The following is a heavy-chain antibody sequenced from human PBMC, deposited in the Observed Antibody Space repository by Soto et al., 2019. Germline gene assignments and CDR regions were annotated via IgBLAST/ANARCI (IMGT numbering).Heavy chain of an antibody. CDR3: ARSGLTMIAGFDY. V-gene: IGHV4-31*03. J-gene: IGHJ4*02. CDR1: GGSISSCGYY. CDR2: IYYSGST. D-gene: IGHD3-22*01. Sequence: SETLSLTCTVSGGSISSCGYYWSWIRQHPGKGLEWIGYIYYSGSTYYNPSLKSRVTISVDTSKNQFSLKLSSVTAADTAVYYCARSGLTMIAGFDYWGQGTLVTVSS.